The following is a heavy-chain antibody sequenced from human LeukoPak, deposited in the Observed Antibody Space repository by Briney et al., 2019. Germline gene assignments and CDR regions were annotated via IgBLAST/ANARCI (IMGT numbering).Heavy chain of an antibody. CDR2: FDPEDGER. CDR3: AKSSRFGELPRDLYGMVV. CDR1: GYSLTELS. Sequence: ASVKVSCKVSGYSLTELSMHWVRQAPGKGLEWMGRFDPEDGERIYAQKFQGRVTMTEDTSTDTAYMELSSLTSEDTAVYYCAKSSRFGELPRDLYGMVVWGQGTTVTVSS. D-gene: IGHD3-10*01. V-gene: IGHV1-24*01. J-gene: IGHJ6*02.